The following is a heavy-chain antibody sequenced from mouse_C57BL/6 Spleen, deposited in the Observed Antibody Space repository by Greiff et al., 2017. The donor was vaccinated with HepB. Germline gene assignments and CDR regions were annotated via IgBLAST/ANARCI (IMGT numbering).Heavy chain of an antibody. V-gene: IGHV1-82*01. CDR3: AREGDYYGSSSWFAY. Sequence: VKLMESGPELVKPGASVKISCKASGYAFSSSWMNWVKQRPGKGLEWIGRIYPGDGDTNYNGKFKGKATLTADKSSSTAYMQLSSLTSEDSAVYFCAREGDYYGSSSWFAYWGQGTLVTVSA. CDR1: GYAFSSSW. D-gene: IGHD1-1*01. CDR2: IYPGDGDT. J-gene: IGHJ3*01.